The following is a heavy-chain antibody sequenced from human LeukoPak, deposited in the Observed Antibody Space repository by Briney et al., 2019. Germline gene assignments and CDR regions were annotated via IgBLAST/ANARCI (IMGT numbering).Heavy chain of an antibody. Sequence: GGSLRLTCAASGFTFSSYAMHWGRQAPGKGLEWVAVISYEGNNKYYADSVKGRFTISRDNSKNTLYLQMNSLRAEDTAVYYCARDSGSSGYYLEYFHHLGQGSMLTLCS. D-gene: IGHD3-22*01. CDR2: ISYEGNNK. V-gene: IGHV3-30-3*01. J-gene: IGHJ1*01. CDR1: GFTFSSYA. CDR3: ARDSGSSGYYLEYFHH.